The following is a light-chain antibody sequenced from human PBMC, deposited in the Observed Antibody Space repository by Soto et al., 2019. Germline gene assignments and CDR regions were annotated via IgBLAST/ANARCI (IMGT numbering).Light chain of an antibody. CDR3: QQVNNYPIT. V-gene: IGKV1-9*01. CDR2: IAS. CDR1: QGIRNY. J-gene: IGKJ5*01. Sequence: DIQLTQSPSFLSASVGDRVTITCRASQGIRNYLAWYQQKPGRAPKLLMYIASTLQTGVPSRFSGSHSGTEFTLTISSLQPEDFATYYCQQVNNYPITFGQGTRLEIK.